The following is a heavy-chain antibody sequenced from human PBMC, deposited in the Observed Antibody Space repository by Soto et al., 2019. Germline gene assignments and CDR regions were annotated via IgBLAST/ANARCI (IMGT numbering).Heavy chain of an antibody. V-gene: IGHV1-69*06. CDR2: IIPIFGTA. J-gene: IGHJ4*02. D-gene: IGHD6-19*01. CDR3: ARGVAVAAPSFDY. Sequence: RAAVKVSCKASGCTSSSYAISWVRQAPGQGLEWMGGIIPIFGTANYAQKFQGRVTITADKSTSTAYMELSSLRSEDTAVYYCARGVAVAAPSFDYWGQGTLVTVSS. CDR1: GCTSSSYA.